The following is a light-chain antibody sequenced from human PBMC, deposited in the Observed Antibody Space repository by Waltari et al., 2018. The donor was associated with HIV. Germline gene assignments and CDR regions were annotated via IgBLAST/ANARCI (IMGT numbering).Light chain of an antibody. Sequence: SYVVTQPLSVSVAPGQTARITCGGNNIRSKSVHWYQQKPGQAPVLVVHDDSDRPLGIPERFSGANSGNTATLTISRVEAGDEADYYCQVWDSSSDDPVLFGGGTKLTVL. CDR2: DDS. CDR3: QVWDSSSDDPVL. CDR1: NIRSKS. J-gene: IGLJ2*01. V-gene: IGLV3-21*02.